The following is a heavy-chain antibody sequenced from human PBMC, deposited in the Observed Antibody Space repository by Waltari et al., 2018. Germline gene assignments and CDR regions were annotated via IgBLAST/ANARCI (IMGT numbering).Heavy chain of an antibody. D-gene: IGHD2-8*01. V-gene: IGHV4-59*11. CDR3: ARGFTFMSANLFFDN. CDR1: GGLISDHY. CDR2: IYHNGNM. J-gene: IGHJ4*02. Sequence: QVQLQESGPGLVKASETLSLTCTVSGGLISDHYWSWIRQPPGKTLEWIGYIYHNGNMNYSPSLRSRITMSIDTSKSQFSLSLTSVTAADTAVYYCARGFTFMSANLFFDNWGQGALVTVSS.